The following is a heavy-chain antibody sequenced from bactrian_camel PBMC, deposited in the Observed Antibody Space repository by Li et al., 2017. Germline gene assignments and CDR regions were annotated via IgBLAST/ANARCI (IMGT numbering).Heavy chain of an antibody. CDR2: INSSGRST. Sequence: VQLVESGGASVQAGGSLKLSCGYSGYTHSSGCMGWVRQAPGKGLEWVSDINSSGRSTNYADSVKGRFTFSRDNAKNTVSLQMNSLKPEDTKVLGPGDPGHRL. J-gene: IGHJ6*01. CDR1: GYTHSSGC. V-gene: IGHV3S40*01.